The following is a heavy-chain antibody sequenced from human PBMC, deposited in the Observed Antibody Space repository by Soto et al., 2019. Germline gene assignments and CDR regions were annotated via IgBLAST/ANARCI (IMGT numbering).Heavy chain of an antibody. Sequence: PGGSLRLSCAASGFTFSSYSMNWVRQAPGKGLEWVSSISSSSSYIYYADSVKGRFTISRDNAKNSLYLQMNSLRAEDTAVYYCARLYDILTGYPLDYWGQGTLVTVSS. CDR3: ARLYDILTGYPLDY. CDR2: ISSSSSYI. J-gene: IGHJ4*02. D-gene: IGHD3-9*01. V-gene: IGHV3-21*01. CDR1: GFTFSSYS.